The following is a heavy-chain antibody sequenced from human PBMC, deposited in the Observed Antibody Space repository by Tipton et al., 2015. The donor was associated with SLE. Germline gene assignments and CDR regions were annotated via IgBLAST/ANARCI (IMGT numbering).Heavy chain of an antibody. Sequence: GSLRLSCAASGFTFSDYYMSWIRQAPGKGLEWVSYISSSSSYTNYADSVKGRFTISRDNAKNSLCLQMNSLRAEDTAVYYCARGPAGGWLRLQYYFDYWGQGTLVTVSS. J-gene: IGHJ4*02. V-gene: IGHV3-11*06. CDR1: GFTFSDYY. CDR2: ISSSSSYT. D-gene: IGHD5-12*01. CDR3: ARGPAGGWLRLQYYFDY.